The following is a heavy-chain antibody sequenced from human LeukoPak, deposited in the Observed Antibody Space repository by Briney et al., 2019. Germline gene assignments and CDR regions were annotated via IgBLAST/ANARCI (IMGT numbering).Heavy chain of an antibody. J-gene: IGHJ4*02. V-gene: IGHV3-30*02. CDR2: IRHDGSNE. CDR3: AKAGAAAELYCDY. CDR1: GFTFSSYA. Sequence: PGGSLRLSCAASGFTFSSYAMHWVRQAPGEGLDWVAFIRHDGSNECYTDSVKGRFTISRDNSKNTLYLQMNSLRAEDTAVYYCAKAGAAAELYCDYWGQGTLVTVSS. D-gene: IGHD6-13*01.